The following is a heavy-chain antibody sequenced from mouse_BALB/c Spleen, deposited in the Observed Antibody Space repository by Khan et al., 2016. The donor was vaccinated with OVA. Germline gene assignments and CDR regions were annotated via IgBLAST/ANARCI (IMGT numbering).Heavy chain of an antibody. Sequence: EVQLQESGPGLVKPSQSLSLTCTVTGYSITSEYAWNWIRQFPGNKLEWMGYINYSGNTRFNPSLKSRTSITRDISKNQFFLQLNSVTTEDTATYYCARKDYYDYDTFPYWGQGTLVTVSA. D-gene: IGHD2-4*01. V-gene: IGHV3-2*02. CDR1: GYSITSEYA. CDR2: INYSGNT. CDR3: ARKDYYDYDTFPY. J-gene: IGHJ3*01.